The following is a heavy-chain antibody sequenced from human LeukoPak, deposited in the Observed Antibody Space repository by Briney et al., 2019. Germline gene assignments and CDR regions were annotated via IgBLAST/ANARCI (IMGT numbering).Heavy chain of an antibody. Sequence: GSLRLSCAASGFTFSSFGMNWVRHAPGKGLEWLSFISGSSTIIYYADSVRGRFTISRDNAKNSLYLQMNSLRAEDTAVYYCAREPQYSSSYLWGQGTLVTVSS. D-gene: IGHD6-19*01. CDR1: GFTFSSFG. CDR3: AREPQYSSSYL. V-gene: IGHV3-21*05. CDR2: ISGSSTII. J-gene: IGHJ5*02.